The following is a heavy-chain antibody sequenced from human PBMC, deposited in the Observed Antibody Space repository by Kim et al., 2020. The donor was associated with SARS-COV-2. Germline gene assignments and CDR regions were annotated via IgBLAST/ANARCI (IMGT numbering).Heavy chain of an antibody. CDR3: VRGTWGDINDY. Sequence: ASVKVSCKASGDTSSTSGFSWVRQAPGQGLEWMGWIDTKKGDTNYVQKFQDRVTMTTDSSTTTAYMELRILKFDDTVVYYCVRGTWGDINDYWSQGTLVT. V-gene: IGHV1-18*01. CDR2: IDTKKGDT. J-gene: IGHJ4*02. CDR1: GDTSSTSG. D-gene: IGHD3-16*01.